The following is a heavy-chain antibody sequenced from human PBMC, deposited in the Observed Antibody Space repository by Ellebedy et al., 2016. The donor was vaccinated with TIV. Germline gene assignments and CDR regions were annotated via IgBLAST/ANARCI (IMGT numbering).Heavy chain of an antibody. CDR3: ARIASLSGGMVGPDYGPDV. Sequence: SETLSLTCTVSGGSISSYYWSWIRQPAGKGLEWIGRIYTSGSTNYNPSLKSRVTVSVDTSKNQFSLKLSSLTAADTAIYYCARIASLSGGMVGPDYGPDVWGQGTTVTVSS. CDR2: IYTSGST. J-gene: IGHJ6*02. CDR1: GGSISSYY. D-gene: IGHD2-15*01. V-gene: IGHV4-4*07.